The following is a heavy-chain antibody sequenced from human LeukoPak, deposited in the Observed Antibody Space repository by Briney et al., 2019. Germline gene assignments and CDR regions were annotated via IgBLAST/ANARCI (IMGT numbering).Heavy chain of an antibody. CDR1: GFTFSDYS. J-gene: IGHJ4*02. V-gene: IGHV3-21*01. CDR2: ISFTSSFV. D-gene: IGHD3-10*01. CDR3: ASERLVVRGITGYFDY. Sequence: GGSLRLSYAASGFTFSDYSMNWVRQAPGKGLEWVSSISFTSSFVYYADSVKGRFTISRDNAKNSLYLQMNSLRAEDTAVYYCASERLVVRGITGYFDYWGQGTLVTVSS.